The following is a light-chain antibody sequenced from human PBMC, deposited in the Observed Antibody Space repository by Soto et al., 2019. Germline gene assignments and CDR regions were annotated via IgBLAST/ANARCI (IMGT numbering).Light chain of an antibody. V-gene: IGKV3-11*01. J-gene: IGKJ2*02. Sequence: EFVFTQSPYTLSLSPGETATLSCRASQSVDRYVAWYQQKLGQAPRLLIYDAYTRATGVGDRFTGSGSATDFSLTITSLEPEDFAVYYCQQRGKWPSTFGPGTKVDIK. CDR2: DAY. CDR3: QQRGKWPST. CDR1: QSVDRY.